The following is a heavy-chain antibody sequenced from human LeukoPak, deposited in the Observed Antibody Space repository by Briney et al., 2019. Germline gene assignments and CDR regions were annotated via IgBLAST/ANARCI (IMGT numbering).Heavy chain of an antibody. CDR2: IYYSGST. CDR1: GGSISSGDYY. D-gene: IGHD3-3*01. J-gene: IGHJ6*03. V-gene: IGHV4-30-4*08. CDR3: ATRERYYDLYYYMDV. Sequence: SQTLSLTCTVSGGSISSGDYYWSWLRPPPGKELEWVGHIYYSGSTYYNPSLKSRVTISVDTSKNQFSLKLSSVTAADTAVYYCATRERYYDLYYYMDVWGKGTTVTVSS.